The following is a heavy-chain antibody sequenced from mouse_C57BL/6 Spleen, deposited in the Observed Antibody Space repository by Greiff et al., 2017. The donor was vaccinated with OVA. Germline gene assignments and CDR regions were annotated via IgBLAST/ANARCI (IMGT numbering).Heavy chain of an antibody. CDR2: INPNNGGT. Sequence: EVQLQQSGPELVKPGASVKISCKASGYTFTDSYMTWVKQSHGKSLAWIGDINPNNGGTSYNQKFKGKATLTVDKSSSTAYMELRSLTSEDSAVYYCAPYYGNYDAMDYWGQGTSVTVSS. V-gene: IGHV1-26*01. CDR3: APYYGNYDAMDY. CDR1: GYTFTDSY. D-gene: IGHD2-10*01. J-gene: IGHJ4*01.